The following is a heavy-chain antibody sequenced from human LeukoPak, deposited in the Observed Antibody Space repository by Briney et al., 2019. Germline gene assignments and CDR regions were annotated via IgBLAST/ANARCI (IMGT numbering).Heavy chain of an antibody. CDR2: IIPIFGTA. J-gene: IGHJ4*02. V-gene: IGHV1-69*13. D-gene: IGHD6-13*01. CDR3: ARERAAAGSEFDY. CDR1: GGTFSSYA. Sequence: ASVRVSCTASGGTFSSYAISWVRQAPGQGLEWMGGIIPIFGTANYAQKFQGRVTITADESTSTAYMELSSLRSEDTAVYYCARERAAAGSEFDYWGQGTLVTVSS.